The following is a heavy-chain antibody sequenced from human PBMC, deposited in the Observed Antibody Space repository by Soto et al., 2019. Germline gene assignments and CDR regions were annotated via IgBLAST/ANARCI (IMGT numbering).Heavy chain of an antibody. CDR3: ARDLSSGYYGYYYYGMDV. D-gene: IGHD3-22*01. J-gene: IGHJ6*02. CDR2: IIPNHGIA. Sequence: SVKVSCKASGGTFSSYTISWVRQAPGQGLEWMGRIIPNHGIANYAQKFQGRVTMTTDTSTSTAYMELRSLRSDDTAVYYCARDLSSGYYGYYYYGMDVWGQGTTVTVSS. CDR1: GGTFSSYT. V-gene: IGHV1-69*04.